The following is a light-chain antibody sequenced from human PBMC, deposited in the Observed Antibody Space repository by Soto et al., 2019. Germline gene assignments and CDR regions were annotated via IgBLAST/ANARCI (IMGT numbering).Light chain of an antibody. CDR2: GAS. Sequence: DIQMTQSPSSLSASVGDRVTITCRASQGISNYLAWFQQKPGKVPKLLIYGASTLQSGIPSRFRGGGSGTDFTLTISSPQPEDVATYYCQKYDSAPQTFGQGTKVGIK. V-gene: IGKV1-27*01. CDR1: QGISNY. J-gene: IGKJ1*01. CDR3: QKYDSAPQT.